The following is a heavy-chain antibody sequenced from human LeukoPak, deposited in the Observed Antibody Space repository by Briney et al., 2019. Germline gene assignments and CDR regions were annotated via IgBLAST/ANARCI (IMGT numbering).Heavy chain of an antibody. J-gene: IGHJ5*02. CDR3: AADFGGNGLWFDP. CDR2: IVVGSGNT. D-gene: IGHD4-23*01. CDR1: GFTFTSSA. V-gene: IGHV1-58*02. Sequence: SVKVSCKASGFTFTSSAMQWVRQARGQRLEWIGWIVVGSGNTNYAQKSQERVTITRDMSTSTAYMQLSSLRSEDTAVYYCAADFGGNGLWFDPWGQGTLVTVSS.